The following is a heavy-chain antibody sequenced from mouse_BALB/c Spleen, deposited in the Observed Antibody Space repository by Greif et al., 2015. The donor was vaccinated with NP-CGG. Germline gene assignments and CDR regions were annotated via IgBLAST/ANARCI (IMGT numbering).Heavy chain of an antibody. CDR1: GFTFNTYA. D-gene: IGHD2-14*01. Sequence: VQLQQSGGGFVQPKGSLKLSCAASGFTFNTYAMNWVRQAPGKGLEWVARIRSKSNNYATYYADSVKDRFTISRDDSQSRLYLQMNNLKTEDTAMYYCVRHEDYRYDDYAMDYWGQGTSVTVSS. V-gene: IGHV10-1*02. J-gene: IGHJ4*01. CDR2: IRSKSNNYAT. CDR3: VRHEDYRYDDYAMDY.